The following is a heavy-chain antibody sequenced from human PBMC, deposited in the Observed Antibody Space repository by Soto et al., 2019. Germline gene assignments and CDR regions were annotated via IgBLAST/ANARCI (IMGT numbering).Heavy chain of an antibody. CDR1: GGTFSSYA. CDR2: IIPIFGTA. J-gene: IGHJ4*02. D-gene: IGHD3-22*01. CDR3: ARGHPYYYDSSGYTTFDY. V-gene: IGHV1-69*13. Sequence: GASVKVSCKASGGTFSSYAISWVRQAPGQGLEWMGGIIPIFGTANYAQKFQGRVTITVDESTSTAYMELSSLRSEDTAVYYCARGHPYYYDSSGYTTFDYWGQGTLVTVSS.